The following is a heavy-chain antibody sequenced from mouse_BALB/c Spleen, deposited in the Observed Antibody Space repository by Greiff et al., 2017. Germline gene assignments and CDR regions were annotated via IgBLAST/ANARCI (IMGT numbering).Heavy chain of an antibody. V-gene: IGHV1S56*01. CDR3: ARDWGFWDY. Sequence: QVQLKESGPELVKPGASVRISCKASGYTFTSYYIHWVKQRPGQGLEWIGWIYPGNVNTKYNEKFKGKATLTADKSSSTAYMQLSSLTSEDSAVYFCARDWGFWDYWGQGTSVTVSS. D-gene: IGHD4-1*01. CDR2: IYPGNVNT. J-gene: IGHJ4*01. CDR1: GYTFTSYY.